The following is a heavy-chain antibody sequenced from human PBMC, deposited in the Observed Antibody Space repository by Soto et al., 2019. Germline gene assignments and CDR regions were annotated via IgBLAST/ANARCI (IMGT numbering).Heavy chain of an antibody. CDR3: ATRMTTAPY. V-gene: IGHV3-66*01. J-gene: IGHJ4*02. CDR2: IYSGGGT. Sequence: EVRLVQSGGGLVQPGGSLRLSCAASLFIVSDNYMSWVRQAPGKGLEWVSLIYSGGGTDYAESVKGRFTISRDNSKNTLYFQMNSRKAEDTGIYYCATRMTTAPYWGQGTVVTVSS. D-gene: IGHD4-17*01. CDR1: LFIVSDNY.